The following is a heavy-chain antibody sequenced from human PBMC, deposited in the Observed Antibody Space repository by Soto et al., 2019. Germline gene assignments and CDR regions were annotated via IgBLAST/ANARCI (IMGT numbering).Heavy chain of an antibody. CDR2: ISSSSSYI. D-gene: IGHD2-2*01. J-gene: IGHJ6*02. CDR3: ARDCALVVPAAMGFYYYYGMDV. CDR1: GFTFSSYS. Sequence: EVQLVESGGGLVKPGGSLRLSCAASGFTFSSYSMNWVRQAPGKGLEWVSSISSSSSYIYYADSVKGRFTISRDNAKNSLSLQMNSLRAEATAVYYCARDCALVVPAAMGFYYYYGMDVWGQGTTVTVSS. V-gene: IGHV3-21*01.